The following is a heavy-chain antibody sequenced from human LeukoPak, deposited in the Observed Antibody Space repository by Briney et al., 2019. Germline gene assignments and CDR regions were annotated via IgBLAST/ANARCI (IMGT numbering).Heavy chain of an antibody. CDR2: IYPGDSDT. V-gene: IGHV5-51*01. D-gene: IGHD2-15*01. Sequence: GESLKISCKGSGYSFTNYWIDWVRQMPGKGLEWMGIIYPGDSDTRYSPSFQGQVTISADKSISTAYLQWSSLKASDTAMYYCARSVADPYYYYYMDVWGKGTTVTISS. CDR3: ARSVADPYYYYYMDV. J-gene: IGHJ6*03. CDR1: GYSFTNYW.